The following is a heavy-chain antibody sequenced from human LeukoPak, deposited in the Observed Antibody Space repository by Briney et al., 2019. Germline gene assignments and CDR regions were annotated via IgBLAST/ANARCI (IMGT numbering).Heavy chain of an antibody. V-gene: IGHV1-8*01. D-gene: IGHD2-2*01. CDR2: MNPNSGNT. Sequence: GASVKVSCKASGYTFTSYDINWVRQATGQGLEWMGWMNPNSGNTGYAQKFQGRVTMTRNTSISTAYMELSSLRAEDTAVYYCASDPYQLLRTNNDYWGQGTLVTVSS. J-gene: IGHJ4*02. CDR3: ASDPYQLLRTNNDY. CDR1: GYTFTSYD.